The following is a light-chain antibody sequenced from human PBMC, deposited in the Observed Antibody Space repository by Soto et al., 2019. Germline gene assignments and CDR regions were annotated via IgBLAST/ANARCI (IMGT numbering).Light chain of an antibody. J-gene: IGKJ4*01. CDR3: LQHDVYPLT. V-gene: IGKV1-17*03. Sequence: DIQMTQSPSAMSASVGDRVTITCRASQGIRNHLVWFQQKPGKAPRRLIYDASSLQSGVPSTFSGSGSGTEFTLTISRLQPEDFATYYCLQHDVYPLTFGGGTKGEIK. CDR1: QGIRNH. CDR2: DAS.